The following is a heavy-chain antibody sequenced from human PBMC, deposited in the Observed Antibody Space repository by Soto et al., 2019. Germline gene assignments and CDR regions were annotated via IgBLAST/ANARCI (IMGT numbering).Heavy chain of an antibody. CDR3: AGDARYYSYGMDV. Sequence: KASETLSLTCTVSGGSISSCYWSWIRQPPGKGLEWIGYIYYSGSPNYNPPLKSRVTISVDTSKNQSSLKLSSLTAADTAVYYCAGDARYYSYGMDVWGQGTTVTVSS. CDR2: IYYSGSP. J-gene: IGHJ6*02. V-gene: IGHV4-59*01. CDR1: GGSISSCY.